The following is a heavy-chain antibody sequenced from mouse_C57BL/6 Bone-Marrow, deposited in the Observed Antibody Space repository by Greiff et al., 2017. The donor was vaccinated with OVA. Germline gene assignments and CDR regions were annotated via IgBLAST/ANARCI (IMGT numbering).Heavy chain of an antibody. Sequence: EVQLVESEGGLVQPGSSMKLSCTASGFTFSDYYMAWVRQVPEKGLEWVANINYDGSSTYYLDSLKSRFIISRDNAKNILYLQMSSLKSEDTATYYCARAELGQYYFDYWGQGTTLTVSS. CDR2: INYDGSST. CDR3: ARAELGQYYFDY. V-gene: IGHV5-16*01. CDR1: GFTFSDYY. J-gene: IGHJ2*01. D-gene: IGHD4-1*01.